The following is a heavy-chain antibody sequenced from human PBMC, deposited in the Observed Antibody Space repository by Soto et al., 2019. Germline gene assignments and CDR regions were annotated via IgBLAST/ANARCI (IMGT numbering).Heavy chain of an antibody. Sequence: QVQLVQSGAEVKKPGSSVKVSCKASGGTFSSYTISWVRQAPGQGLEWMGRIIPILGIANYAQKFQGRVTLTADKSTSTAYMELSSLRSEDTAVYYCARDLRGYSYGPYYYYGMDVWGQGTTVTVSS. J-gene: IGHJ6*02. CDR3: ARDLRGYSYGPYYYYGMDV. V-gene: IGHV1-69*08. CDR1: GGTFSSYT. D-gene: IGHD5-18*01. CDR2: IIPILGIA.